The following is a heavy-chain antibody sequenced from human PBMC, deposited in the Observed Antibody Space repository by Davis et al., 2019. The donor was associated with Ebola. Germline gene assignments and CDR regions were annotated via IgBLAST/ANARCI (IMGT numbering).Heavy chain of an antibody. CDR2: ISYDGSNK. V-gene: IGHV3-30-3*02. D-gene: IGHD6-6*01. CDR3: AKSVVHSSSSLSLPIFDY. CDR1: GFTFSSYA. J-gene: IGHJ4*02. Sequence: GESLKISCAASGFTFSSYAMHWVRQAPGKGLEWVAVISYDGSNKYYADSVKGRFTISRDNSKNTLYLQMNSLRAEDTAVYYCAKSVVHSSSSLSLPIFDYWGQGTLVTVSS.